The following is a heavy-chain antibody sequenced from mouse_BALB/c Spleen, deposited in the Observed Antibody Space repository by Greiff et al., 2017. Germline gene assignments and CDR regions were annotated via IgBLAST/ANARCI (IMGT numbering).Heavy chain of an antibody. CDR2: INPSSGYT. D-gene: IGHD2-14*01. V-gene: IGHV1-4*01. Sequence: QVQLQQSGAELARPGASVKMSCKASGYTFTSYTMHWVKQRPGQGLEWIGYINPSSGYTNYNQKFKDKATLTADKSSSTAYMQLSSLTSEDSAVYYCAKAYYRSTRENAMDYWGQGTSVTVSS. CDR1: GYTFTSYT. J-gene: IGHJ4*01. CDR3: AKAYYRSTRENAMDY.